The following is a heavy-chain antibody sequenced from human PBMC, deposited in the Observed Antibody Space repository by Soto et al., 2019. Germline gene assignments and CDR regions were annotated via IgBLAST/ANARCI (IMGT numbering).Heavy chain of an antibody. D-gene: IGHD3-16*01. CDR2: ISSSSSYI. J-gene: IGHJ5*02. Sequence: GGSLRLSCASSGFTFSSYSMNLVRQAPGKGLEWVSSISSSSSYIYYADSVKGRFTISRDNAKNSLYLQMNSLRAEDTAVYYCAREYYDYSIAWFDPWGQGTLVTVSS. CDR3: AREYYDYSIAWFDP. CDR1: GFTFSSYS. V-gene: IGHV3-21*01.